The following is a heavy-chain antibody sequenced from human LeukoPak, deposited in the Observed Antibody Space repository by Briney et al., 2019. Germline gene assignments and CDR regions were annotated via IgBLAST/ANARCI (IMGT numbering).Heavy chain of an antibody. V-gene: IGHV4-34*01. J-gene: IGHJ5*02. CDR1: GGSFSGYY. CDR3: ARGGLIGVDP. CDR2: INHSGST. Sequence: PSETLSLTCAVYGGSFSGYYWSWIRQPPGKGLEWIGEINHSGSTNYNPSLKSRVTISVDTSKNQFSLKLSSVTAADTAVYYCARGGLIGVDPWGQGTLVTVSS.